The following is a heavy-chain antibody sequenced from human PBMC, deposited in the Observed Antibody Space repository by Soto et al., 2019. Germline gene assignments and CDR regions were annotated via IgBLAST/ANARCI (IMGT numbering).Heavy chain of an antibody. CDR2: ISWNVGSI. CDR1: GFTFDDYA. CDR3: AKGVAGWYYFDY. D-gene: IGHD3-3*01. J-gene: IGHJ4*02. V-gene: IGHV3-9*01. Sequence: EVQLVESGGGLVQSGRSLRLSCAASGFTFDDYAMHWVRQAPGKGLEWVSGISWNVGSIAYADSVKGRFTISRDNAKNSLYLQMNSLRAEDTALYYCAKGVAGWYYFDYWGQGTLVTVSS.